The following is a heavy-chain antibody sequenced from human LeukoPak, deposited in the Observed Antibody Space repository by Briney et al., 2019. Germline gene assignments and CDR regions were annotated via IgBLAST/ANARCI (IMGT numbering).Heavy chain of an antibody. Sequence: SETLSLTCTVSGGSISSYYWSWIRQPAGKRLPWIGRIYTSGSTNYNPSLKSRVTMSVDTSKNQFYLKLSSVTAADTAVYYCARDVAYCGGDCYSDAFDIWGQGTMVTVSS. CDR3: ARDVAYCGGDCYSDAFDI. V-gene: IGHV4-4*07. CDR1: GGSISSYY. J-gene: IGHJ3*02. D-gene: IGHD2-21*01. CDR2: IYTSGST.